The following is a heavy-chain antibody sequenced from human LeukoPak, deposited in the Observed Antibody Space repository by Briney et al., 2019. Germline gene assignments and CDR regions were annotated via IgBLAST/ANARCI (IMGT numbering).Heavy chain of an antibody. CDR2: INPNSGGT. J-gene: IGHJ4*02. CDR1: GYTFTGYY. CDR3: ARGYYDILTGHFDY. D-gene: IGHD3-9*01. V-gene: IGHV1-2*06. Sequence: ASVKVSCKASGYTFTGYYMHWVRQAPGQGLEWMGRINPNSGGTNYAQKFQGRVTMTRDTSISTAYMELSRLRSEDTAVYYCARGYYDILTGHFDYWGQGTLVTVSS.